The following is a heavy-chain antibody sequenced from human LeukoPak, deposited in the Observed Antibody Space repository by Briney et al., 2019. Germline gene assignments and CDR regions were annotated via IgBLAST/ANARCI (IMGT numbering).Heavy chain of an antibody. D-gene: IGHD1-26*01. Sequence: ASVKVSCKASGYTFTSYGISWVRQAPGQGLEWMGWISAYNGNTNYAQKLQGRVTMTTDTSTSTAYMELRSLRSDDTAVYYCARATGSYPLGGPYYFDYWGQGTLVTVSS. J-gene: IGHJ4*02. V-gene: IGHV1-18*01. CDR2: ISAYNGNT. CDR3: ARATGSYPLGGPYYFDY. CDR1: GYTFTSYG.